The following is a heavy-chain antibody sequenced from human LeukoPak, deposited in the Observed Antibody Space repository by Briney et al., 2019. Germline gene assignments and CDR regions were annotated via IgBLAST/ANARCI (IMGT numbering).Heavy chain of an antibody. V-gene: IGHV3-15*01. J-gene: IGHJ5*02. CDR2: IRSKKDGGTA. CDR1: SGSIRSDY. D-gene: IGHD6-6*01. Sequence: KASETLSLTCIVSSGSIRSDYWSWIRQPPGKGLEWVGRIRSKKDGGTAEYVAPVKGRFTISRDDSKNTLYLQMNSLKSEDTAMYYCTTAPGQYMAWGQGTLVTVSS. CDR3: TTAPGQYMA.